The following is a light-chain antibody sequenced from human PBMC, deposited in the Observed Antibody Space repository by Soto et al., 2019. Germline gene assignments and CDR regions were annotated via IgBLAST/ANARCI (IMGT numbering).Light chain of an antibody. CDR2: EVS. V-gene: IGLV2-14*01. CDR1: SSDVGGYNY. Sequence: QSALTQPASVSGSPGQSITISCTGTSSDVGGYNYVSWYQQHPRKAPKLMIYEVSHRPSGVSDRFSGSKSGNTASLTISGLQAEDEADYYCSSFTTSNTLVFGTGTKVTVL. CDR3: SSFTTSNTLV. J-gene: IGLJ1*01.